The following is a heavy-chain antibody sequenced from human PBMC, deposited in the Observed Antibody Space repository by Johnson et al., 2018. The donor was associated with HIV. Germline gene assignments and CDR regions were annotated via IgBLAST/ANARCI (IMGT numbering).Heavy chain of an antibody. J-gene: IGHJ3*02. CDR2: ISYDGSNK. V-gene: IGHV3-30-3*01. CDR3: ARDSVLLWFGELPYDAFDI. Sequence: QVQLVESGGGVVQPGRSLRLSCAASGFTFSSYAMHWVRQAPGKGLEWVAVISYDGSNKYYADSVKGRFTISRDNSKNTLYLQMNSLRAEDTAVYYCARDSVLLWFGELPYDAFDIWGQGTMVTVSS. D-gene: IGHD3-10*01. CDR1: GFTFSSYA.